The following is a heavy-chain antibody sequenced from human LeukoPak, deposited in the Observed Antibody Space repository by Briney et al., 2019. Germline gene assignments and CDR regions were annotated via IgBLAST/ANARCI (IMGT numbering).Heavy chain of an antibody. CDR1: GGSISSSSYY. V-gene: IGHV4-39*07. CDR2: IYYSGST. Sequence: SETLSLTCTVSGGSISSSSYYWGWIRQPPGKGLEWIGSIYYSGSTNYNPSLKSRVTISVVTSKNQFSLKLSSVTAADTAVYYCARVGGFITMVRDLMPPNWFDPWGQGTLVTVSS. J-gene: IGHJ5*02. CDR3: ARVGGFITMVRDLMPPNWFDP. D-gene: IGHD3-10*01.